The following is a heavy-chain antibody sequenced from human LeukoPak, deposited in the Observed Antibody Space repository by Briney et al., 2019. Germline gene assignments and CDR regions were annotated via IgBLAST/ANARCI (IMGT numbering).Heavy chain of an antibody. CDR1: GFTFSSYA. CDR2: ISYDGSNK. V-gene: IGHV3-30*14. Sequence: PGESLRLSCAASGFTFSSYAMHWVRQAPGKGLEWVAVISYDGSNKYYADSVKGRFTISRDNSKNTLYLQMGSLRAEDMAVYYCARGLSHDYWGQGTLVTVSS. D-gene: IGHD3-16*02. J-gene: IGHJ4*02. CDR3: ARGLSHDY.